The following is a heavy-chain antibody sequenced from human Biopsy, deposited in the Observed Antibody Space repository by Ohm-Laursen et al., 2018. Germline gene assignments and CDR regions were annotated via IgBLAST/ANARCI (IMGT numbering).Heavy chain of an antibody. V-gene: IGHV4-34*01. CDR1: GGSLSGYY. D-gene: IGHD2-2*01. Sequence: PSETLSLTCAVYGGSLSGYYWNWIRQSPGKGLEWIGEINHRGFTSNNPSLKSRVTISVDTSKNQFSLKLTSVTAADTAVYYCARDKITYCTSTSCDYFGMDVWGQGTTVTVSS. CDR2: INHRGFT. J-gene: IGHJ6*02. CDR3: ARDKITYCTSTSCDYFGMDV.